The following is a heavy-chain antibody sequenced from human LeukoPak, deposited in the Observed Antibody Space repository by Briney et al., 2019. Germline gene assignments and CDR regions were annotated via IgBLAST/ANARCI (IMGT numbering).Heavy chain of an antibody. V-gene: IGHV3-15*01. J-gene: IGHJ4*02. CDR2: IKRNTDGGTT. Sequence: GGSLRLSCAASGFMFSNAWMSWVRRAPGKGLEWVARIKRNTDGGTTDYAAPVNGRFTISRDDSENTVYLQMNSLKIEDTAVYYCSGHMTSADYWGQGTLVTVSS. CDR3: SGHMTSADY. D-gene: IGHD2-21*02. CDR1: GFMFSNAW.